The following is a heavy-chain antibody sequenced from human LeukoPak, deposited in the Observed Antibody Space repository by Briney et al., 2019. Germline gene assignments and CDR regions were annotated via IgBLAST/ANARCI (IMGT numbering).Heavy chain of an antibody. CDR1: GYTFSRYY. D-gene: IGHD1-1*01. Sequence: ASVKVSCKASGYTFSRYYIHWVRQAPGQGPEWMGIINPSGGTTSYAQKFQGRVTMTRDTSTSTVYMELSSLRSEDTAVYYCAREGQQLKHFDYWGQGTLVTVSS. CDR2: INPSGGTT. J-gene: IGHJ4*02. CDR3: AREGQQLKHFDY. V-gene: IGHV1-46*01.